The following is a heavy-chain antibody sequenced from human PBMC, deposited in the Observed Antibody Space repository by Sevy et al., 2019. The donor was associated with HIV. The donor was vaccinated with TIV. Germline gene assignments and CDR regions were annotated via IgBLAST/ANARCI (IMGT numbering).Heavy chain of an antibody. CDR3: ARDHYDSSGFDY. D-gene: IGHD3-22*01. V-gene: IGHV4-59*01. Sequence: SETLSLTCTVSGGNINSYYWSWIRQPPGKGLEWIGYIFYSGSTNYNPSLKSRVTISVDTSKNQFSLKLTSVTAADTAVYYCARDHYDSSGFDYWGQGTLVTVSS. CDR1: GGNINSYY. CDR2: IFYSGST. J-gene: IGHJ4*02.